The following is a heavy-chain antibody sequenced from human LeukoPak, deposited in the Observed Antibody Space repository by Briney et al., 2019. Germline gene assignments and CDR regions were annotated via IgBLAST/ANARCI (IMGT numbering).Heavy chain of an antibody. CDR3: ARCRRGAVMGRFDY. D-gene: IGHD2-8*01. Sequence: SETLSLTCAVYGGSFSGYYWSWIRQPPGKGLEWIGEINHSGSTNYNPSLKSRVTISVDTSKNQFSLKLSSVTAADTAVYYCARCRRGAVMGRFDYWGQGTLVTVSS. J-gene: IGHJ4*02. V-gene: IGHV4-34*01. CDR2: INHSGST. CDR1: GGSFSGYY.